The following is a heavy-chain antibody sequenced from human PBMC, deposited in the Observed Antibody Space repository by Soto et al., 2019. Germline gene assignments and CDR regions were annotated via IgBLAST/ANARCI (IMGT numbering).Heavy chain of an antibody. Sequence: GGSLRLSCAASGFTFSSYWMSWVRQAPGKGLEWVANIKQDGSEKYYVDSVKGRFTISRDNAKNSLYLQMNSLRAEDTAVYYCASGPYCSGGSCYRDAFDIWGQGTMVTVSS. D-gene: IGHD2-15*01. CDR1: GFTFSSYW. CDR2: IKQDGSEK. V-gene: IGHV3-7*01. CDR3: ASGPYCSGGSCYRDAFDI. J-gene: IGHJ3*02.